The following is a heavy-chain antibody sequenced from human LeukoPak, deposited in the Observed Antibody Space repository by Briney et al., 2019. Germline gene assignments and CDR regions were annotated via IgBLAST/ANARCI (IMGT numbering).Heavy chain of an antibody. CDR1: GGTFSSYA. CDR2: IIPIFGTA. V-gene: IGHV1-69*05. D-gene: IGHD3-22*01. J-gene: IGHJ4*02. Sequence: SVKVSCKASGGTFSSYAISWVRQAPGQGLEWMGGIIPIFGTANYAQKLQGRVTMTTDTSTSTAYMELRSLRSDDTAVYYCARDLFLYYYDSSGKASFFDYWGQGTLVTVSS. CDR3: ARDLFLYYYDSSGKASFFDY.